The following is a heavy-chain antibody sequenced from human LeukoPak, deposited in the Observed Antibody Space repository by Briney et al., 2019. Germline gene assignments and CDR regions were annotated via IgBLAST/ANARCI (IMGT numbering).Heavy chain of an antibody. D-gene: IGHD3-10*01. CDR1: GFTFSSYG. V-gene: IGHV3-30*02. CDR3: AKDGYYGSGSYYAHRSYWYFDL. J-gene: IGHJ2*01. CDR2: IRYDGSNK. Sequence: GGSLRLSCAASGFTFSSYGMHWVRQAPGKGLEWVAFIRYDGSNKYYADSVKGRFTISRDNSKNTLYLQMNSLRAEDTAVYYCAKDGYYGSGSYYAHRSYWYFDLWGRGTLVTVSS.